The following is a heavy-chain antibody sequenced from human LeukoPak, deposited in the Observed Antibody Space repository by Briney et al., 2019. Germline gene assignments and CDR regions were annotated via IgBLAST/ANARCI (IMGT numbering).Heavy chain of an antibody. J-gene: IGHJ3*02. CDR3: ASLVVITTRGDHDAFDI. D-gene: IGHD3-22*01. CDR2: INWNGGST. Sequence: GGSLRLSCAASGFTFDDYGMSWVGQAPGKGLEWVSGINWNGGSTGYADSVKGRFTISRDNAKNSLYLQMNSLRAEDTALYYCASLVVITTRGDHDAFDIWGQGTMVTVSS. V-gene: IGHV3-20*04. CDR1: GFTFDDYG.